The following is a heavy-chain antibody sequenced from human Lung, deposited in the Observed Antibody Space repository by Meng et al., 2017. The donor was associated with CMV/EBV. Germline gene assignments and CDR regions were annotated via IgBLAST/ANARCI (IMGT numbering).Heavy chain of an antibody. CDR2: ISTYNGNT. Sequence: VRVVEVGGEVKKPCAPVKVSCKAFGYNFTNYVITWVGQGPGQGLEWMGWISTYNGNTNYAQTLKCRLTMTNDTSTSTAYMELRSPRSDDTAVYYCARVEVGMTSVDYWGQGTLVTVSS. CDR1: GYNFTNYV. D-gene: IGHD1-26*01. V-gene: IGHV1-18*01. J-gene: IGHJ4*02. CDR3: ARVEVGMTSVDY.